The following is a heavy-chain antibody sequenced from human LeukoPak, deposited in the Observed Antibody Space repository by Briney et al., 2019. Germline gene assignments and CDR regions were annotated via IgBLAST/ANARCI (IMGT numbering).Heavy chain of an antibody. J-gene: IGHJ4*02. Sequence: SETLSLTCAVYGGSFSGYYWSWIRQPPGKGLEWIGEINHSGSTNYNPSLKSRVTISVDTSKNQFSLKLSSVTAADTAVYYCASGYSYGLRDYRGQGTLVIVSS. CDR3: ASGYSYGLRDY. D-gene: IGHD5-18*01. V-gene: IGHV4-34*01. CDR1: GGSFSGYY. CDR2: INHSGST.